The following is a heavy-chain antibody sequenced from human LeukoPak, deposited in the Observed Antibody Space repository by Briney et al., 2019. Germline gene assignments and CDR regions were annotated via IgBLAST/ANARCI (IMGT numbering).Heavy chain of an antibody. CDR2: ISAYNGNT. Sequence: ASVKVSCKHSGYTFTIYGLSGVRPAPGQGLEWMGWISAYNGNTNYAQEPQGRVTMTTDTSTSTAYMEQRNLRSDDTAVYFCARGPVAAAGVFGYWGEGALVTVST. CDR3: ARGPVAAAGVFGY. V-gene: IGHV1-18*01. J-gene: IGHJ4*02. D-gene: IGHD6-13*01. CDR1: GYTFTIYG.